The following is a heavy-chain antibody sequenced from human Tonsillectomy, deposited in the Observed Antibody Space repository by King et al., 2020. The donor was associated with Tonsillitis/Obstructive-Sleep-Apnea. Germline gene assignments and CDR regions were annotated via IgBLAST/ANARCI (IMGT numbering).Heavy chain of an antibody. J-gene: IGHJ4*02. CDR1: GYSFTSYW. CDR2: IDPSDSYT. CDR3: ARPGGYCTGGVCYGY. D-gene: IGHD2-8*02. Sequence: QLVQSGAEVKKPGESLRISCKGSGYSFTSYWISWVRQMPGKGLEWMGRIDPSDSYTNYSPAFHGHVTISADKSISTAHLQWSRLKASDTAMYYCARPGGYCTGGVCYGYWGQGTLVTVSS. V-gene: IGHV5-10-1*01.